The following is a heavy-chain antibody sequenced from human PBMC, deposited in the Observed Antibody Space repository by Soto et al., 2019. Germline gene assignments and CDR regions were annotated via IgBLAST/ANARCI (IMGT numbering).Heavy chain of an antibody. V-gene: IGHV4-59*01. CDR2: IYYSGST. CDR3: ARGLTYYDFWSGYYHGHWFDP. CDR1: GGSISSYY. J-gene: IGHJ5*02. Sequence: LSLTCTVSGGSISSYYWSWIRQPPGKGLEWIGYIYYSGSTNYNPSLKSRVTISVDTSKNQFSLKLSSVTAADTAVYYCARGLTYYDFWSGYYHGHWFDPWGRGTLVTVSS. D-gene: IGHD3-3*01.